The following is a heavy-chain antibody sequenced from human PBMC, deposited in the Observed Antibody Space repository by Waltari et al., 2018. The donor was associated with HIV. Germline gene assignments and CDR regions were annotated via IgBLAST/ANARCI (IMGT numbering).Heavy chain of an antibody. D-gene: IGHD3-22*01. CDR3: AHRHGSSGYSLFDY. J-gene: IGHJ4*02. CDR1: GFSLNTSGVG. Sequence: QITLKESGPTLVKPTQTLTLTCTFSGFSLNTSGVGVGWIRQPPGKALEWLALIYWNDDKRYSPSLKSRLTITKDTSKNQVVLTMTNMDPVDTATYYCAHRHGSSGYSLFDYWGQGTLVTVSS. CDR2: IYWNDDK. V-gene: IGHV2-5*01.